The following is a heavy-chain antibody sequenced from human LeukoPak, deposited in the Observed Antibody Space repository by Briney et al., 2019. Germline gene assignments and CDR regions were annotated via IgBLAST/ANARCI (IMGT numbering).Heavy chain of an antibody. D-gene: IGHD6-19*01. CDR3: ARAGWYKIDY. J-gene: IGHJ4*02. CDR2: INHSGST. V-gene: IGHV4-34*01. Sequence: KPSETLSLTCAVYGGSFSGYYWSWIRQPPGKGLEWIGEINHSGSTNYNPSLKSRVTISVDTSKNQFSLKLSSVTAADTAVYYCARAGWYKIDYWGQGTLVTVSS. CDR1: GGSFSGYY.